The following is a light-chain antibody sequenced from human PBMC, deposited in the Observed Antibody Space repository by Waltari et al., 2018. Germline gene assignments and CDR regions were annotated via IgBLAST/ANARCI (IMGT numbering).Light chain of an antibody. CDR3: SSYAGSINWV. V-gene: IGLV2-8*01. CDR1: RSDVGGYNY. CDR2: EVS. Sequence: QSALTQPPSASGSPGQSVTISCTGTRSDVGGYNYVSWYQQHPVKAPQLMIYEVSKRPSGVPDRFSGSKSGNTASLTVSGLQAEDEADYYCSSYAGSINWVFGGGTKLTVL. J-gene: IGLJ3*02.